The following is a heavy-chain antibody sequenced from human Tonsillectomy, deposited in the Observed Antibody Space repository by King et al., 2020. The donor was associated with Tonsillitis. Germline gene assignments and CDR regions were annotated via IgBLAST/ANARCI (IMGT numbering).Heavy chain of an antibody. CDR2: ISWNSGSI. CDR3: VKDMRSRFGYSDNAAFDI. V-gene: IGHV3-9*01. Sequence: AQLVQSGGGLGQPGRSLRLSCASSGFTFEEHAMHWVRQAPGKGLEWVSGISWNSGSIGYADSVKGRFTISRDNAKNSLYLQMNSLRAEDTAVYYCVKDMRSRFGYSDNAAFDIWGQGTMVTVSS. D-gene: IGHD5-12*01. J-gene: IGHJ3*02. CDR1: GFTFEEHA.